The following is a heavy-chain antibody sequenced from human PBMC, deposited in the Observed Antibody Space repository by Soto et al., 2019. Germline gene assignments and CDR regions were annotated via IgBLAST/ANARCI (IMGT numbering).Heavy chain of an antibody. V-gene: IGHV3-23*01. CDR1: GFTFSMYA. D-gene: IGHD3-10*01. CDR3: ARPYCGKIGDALDL. CDR2: ISKSGSSD. J-gene: IGHJ3*01. Sequence: GRSLRPSCVVAGFTFSMYAMMWVRQVPGKGLERVSTISKSGSSDYYADSVKGRFTISRDNTNNTLYLQMSSLRDEDTAVYYSARPYCGKIGDALDLWGQGTMVTVSS.